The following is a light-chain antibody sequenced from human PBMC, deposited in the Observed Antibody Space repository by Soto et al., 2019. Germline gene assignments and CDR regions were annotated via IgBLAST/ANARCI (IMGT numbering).Light chain of an antibody. CDR3: SSYTSSSTLKWV. Sequence: QSALTQPAYVSGSPGQSITISCTGTSSDVGGYNYVSWYQQHPGKAPKLMIYDVSNRPSGVSNRFSGSKSGNTASLTISGLQAEDEADYYCSSYTSSSTLKWVFGGGTKLTVL. J-gene: IGLJ3*02. CDR1: SSDVGGYNY. CDR2: DVS. V-gene: IGLV2-14*01.